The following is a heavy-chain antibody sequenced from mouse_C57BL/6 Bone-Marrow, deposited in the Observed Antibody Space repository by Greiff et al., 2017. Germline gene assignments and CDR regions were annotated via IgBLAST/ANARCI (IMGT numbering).Heavy chain of an antibody. J-gene: IGHJ1*03. V-gene: IGHV7-3*01. CDR2: IRNKANGYTT. D-gene: IGHD1-1*01. Sequence: EVKVEESGGGLVQPGGSLSLSCAASGFTFTDYYMSWVRQPPGKALEWLGFIRNKANGYTTEYSASVKGRFTISRDNSQSILYLQMNALRAEDSATYYCARSLHYYVSSYWYFDVWGTGTTVTVSS. CDR3: ARSLHYYVSSYWYFDV. CDR1: GFTFTDYY.